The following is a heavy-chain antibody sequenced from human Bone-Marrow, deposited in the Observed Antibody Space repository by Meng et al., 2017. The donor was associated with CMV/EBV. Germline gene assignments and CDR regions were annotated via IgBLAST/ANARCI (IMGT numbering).Heavy chain of an antibody. CDR1: GGTFSSYA. J-gene: IGHJ6*02. CDR2: IIPILGIA. D-gene: IGHD3-22*01. CDR3: ARDMGYYYDSSGSDLDYYYGRDV. Sequence: SVKVSCKASGGTFSSYAISWVRQAPGQGLEWMGGIIPILGIANYAQKFQGRVTITADKSTSTAYMELSSLRSEDTAVYYCARDMGYYYDSSGSDLDYYYGRDVWGQGTTVTVAS. V-gene: IGHV1-69*10.